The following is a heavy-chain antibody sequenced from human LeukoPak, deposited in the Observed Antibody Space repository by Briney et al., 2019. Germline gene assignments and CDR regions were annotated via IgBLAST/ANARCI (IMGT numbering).Heavy chain of an antibody. CDR2: ITGDGSNQ. Sequence: PGGSLRLSCAASGFTFSTYLMHWVRHAPGKGLVWVSSITGDGSNQRYVDSVKGRFTISRDNAKNTLYLQMNGLRAEDTAVYYCARASTSGDYDYWGQGTLVTVSS. CDR1: GFTFSTYL. D-gene: IGHD4-17*01. J-gene: IGHJ4*02. CDR3: ARASTSGDYDY. V-gene: IGHV3-74*01.